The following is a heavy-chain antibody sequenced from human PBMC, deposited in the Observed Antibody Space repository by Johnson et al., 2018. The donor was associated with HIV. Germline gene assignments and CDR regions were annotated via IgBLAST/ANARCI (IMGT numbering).Heavy chain of an antibody. CDR2: IKQDGSEK. V-gene: IGHV3-7*03. Sequence: VQLVESGGGLVQPGGSLRFSCAVSGFTFSSYAMSWVRQAPGKGLEWVANIKQDGSEKYYVDSVKGRFTISRDNAKNSLYLQMNSLRVEDTALYYCAKDMAPSGSYHRPLPGSFDIWGQGTMVTVSS. J-gene: IGHJ3*02. D-gene: IGHD1-26*01. CDR3: AKDMAPSGSYHRPLPGSFDI. CDR1: GFTFSSYA.